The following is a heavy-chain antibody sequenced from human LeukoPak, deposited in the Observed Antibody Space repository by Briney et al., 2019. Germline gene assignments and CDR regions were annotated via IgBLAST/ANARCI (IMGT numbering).Heavy chain of an antibody. CDR1: GFTFSSYA. CDR2: ISGSGGST. V-gene: IGHV3-23*01. Sequence: GGSLRLSCAASGFTFSSYAMSWVRQAPGKGLEWVSAISGSGGSTYYADSVKGRFTISRDNAKNSLYLQMNSLRAEDTAVYYCAGLPPIVVVPAATPYYFDYWGQGTLVTVSS. D-gene: IGHD2-2*01. J-gene: IGHJ4*02. CDR3: AGLPPIVVVPAATPYYFDY.